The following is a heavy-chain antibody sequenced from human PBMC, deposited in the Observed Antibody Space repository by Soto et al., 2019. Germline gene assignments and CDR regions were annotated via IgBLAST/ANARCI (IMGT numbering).Heavy chain of an antibody. CDR3: AREGSGYNF. V-gene: IGHV1-69*13. CDR1: GYTFTGYY. J-gene: IGHJ4*02. CDR2: IVPVFGRP. Sequence: ASVKVSCKASGYTFTGYYMHWVRQAPGQGLEWMGGIVPVFGRPNYAQRFRGRPTITADESTSTGYMELISLRSDDTAVYYCAREGSGYNFWGQGTQVTVSS. D-gene: IGHD5-12*01.